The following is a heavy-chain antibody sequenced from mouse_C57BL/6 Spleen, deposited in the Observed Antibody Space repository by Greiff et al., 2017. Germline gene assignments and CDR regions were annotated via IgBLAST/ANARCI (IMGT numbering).Heavy chain of an antibody. V-gene: IGHV1-55*01. CDR2: IFPGSGSP. J-gene: IGHJ3*01. CDR3: ARADDGLHFAD. CDR1: GFTFTDYW. Sequence: QVQLQQSGAELVKPGASVKMSCKASGFTFTDYWITWVKQRPGQGLEWIGGIFPGSGSPNYNEKFKGKATLTVDTSSSTAYMKLSSLTSEDAAVYYCARADDGLHFADWGQGTLVTVSA. D-gene: IGHD2-3*01.